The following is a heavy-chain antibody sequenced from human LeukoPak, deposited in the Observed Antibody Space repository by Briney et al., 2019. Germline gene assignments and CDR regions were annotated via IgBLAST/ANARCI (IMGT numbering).Heavy chain of an antibody. Sequence: SETLSLTCTVSSGSISSSSYYWGWIRQPPGEGLERIGNIYYSGCAYYNPSLKSRVTISVDTSKNQFSLNLSSVTAADSALYYCARVRYSYGYYYAMDVWGQGTTVTVSS. CDR1: SGSISSSSYY. V-gene: IGHV4-39*01. J-gene: IGHJ6*02. CDR3: ARVRYSYGYYYAMDV. CDR2: IYYSGCA. D-gene: IGHD5-18*01.